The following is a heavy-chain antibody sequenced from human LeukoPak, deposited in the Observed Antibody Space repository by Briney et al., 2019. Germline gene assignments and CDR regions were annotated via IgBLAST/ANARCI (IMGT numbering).Heavy chain of an antibody. CDR3: AAIPSYDYVWGSYSFYFDY. CDR2: IYHSGST. D-gene: IGHD3-16*01. Sequence: SETLSLTCAVSGGSISSGGYSWSWIRQPPGKGLEWIGYIYHSGSTYYNPSLKSRVTISVDTSKNQFSLKLSSVTAADTAVYYCAAIPSYDYVWGSYSFYFDYWGQGTLVTVSS. V-gene: IGHV4-30-2*02. J-gene: IGHJ4*02. CDR1: GGSISSGGYS.